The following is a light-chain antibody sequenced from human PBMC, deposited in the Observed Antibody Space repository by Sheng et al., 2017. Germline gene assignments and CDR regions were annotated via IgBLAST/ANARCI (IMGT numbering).Light chain of an antibody. J-gene: IGKJ2*01. Sequence: DIQMTQSPSSLSASVGDRVTITCRESQNVRTYVNWYQQKPGKAPKLMIYAASNLQSGVPSRFSGSGSGTDFTLTIGSLQPEDSATYFCQQTYTFPYTFGQGTKLDMK. CDR3: QQTYTFPYT. V-gene: IGKV1-39*01. CDR1: QNVRTY. CDR2: AAS.